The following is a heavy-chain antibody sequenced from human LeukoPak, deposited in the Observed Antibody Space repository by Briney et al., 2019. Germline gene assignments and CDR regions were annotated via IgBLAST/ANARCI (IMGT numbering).Heavy chain of an antibody. Sequence: GGSLRLSCAASGFTFSSYWMHWVRQAPGKGLVWVSRINSDGSSTSYADSVKGRFTISRDNAKNTVYLQMNSLRAEDMAVYYCARSLGSSGYQDYWGQGTLVTVSS. D-gene: IGHD3-22*01. CDR3: ARSLGSSGYQDY. V-gene: IGHV3-74*01. CDR1: GFTFSSYW. CDR2: INSDGSST. J-gene: IGHJ4*02.